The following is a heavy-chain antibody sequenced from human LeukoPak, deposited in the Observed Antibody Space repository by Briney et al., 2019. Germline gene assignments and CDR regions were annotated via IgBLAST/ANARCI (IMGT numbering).Heavy chain of an antibody. CDR3: ARGRRGDYSHTYYFDY. D-gene: IGHD4-17*01. Sequence: SGTLSLTCAVSGGSISSSNWWSWVRQPPGKGLEWIGEIYHSGSTNYNPSLKSRVTISVDTSKNQFSLKLSSVTAADTAVYYCARGRRGDYSHTYYFDYWGQGTLVTVSS. CDR2: IYHSGST. CDR1: GGSISSSNW. J-gene: IGHJ4*02. V-gene: IGHV4-4*02.